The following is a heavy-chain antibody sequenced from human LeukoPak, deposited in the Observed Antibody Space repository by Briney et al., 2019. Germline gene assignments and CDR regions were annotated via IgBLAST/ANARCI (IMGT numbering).Heavy chain of an antibody. CDR3: ARAALPYSTAGGAFDY. V-gene: IGHV4-30-4*01. CDR2: IYYSGSN. Sequence: SKTLSLTCTVSGCSISSGDYYWSWIRQPPGQGLEWIGSIYYSGSNYYNPSLKSRVTISVDTSKNQFSLKLSSVTAADTAVYYCARAALPYSTAGGAFDYWGQRTLVTVSS. J-gene: IGHJ4*02. CDR1: GCSISSGDYY. D-gene: IGHD6-13*01.